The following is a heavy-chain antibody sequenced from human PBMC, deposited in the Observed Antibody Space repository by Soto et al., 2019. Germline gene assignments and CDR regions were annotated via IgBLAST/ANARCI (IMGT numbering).Heavy chain of an antibody. D-gene: IGHD6-6*01. Sequence: PXEFMKISFKGSGYSFTSYWIGWVRQMPGKGLEWMGIIYPGDSDTRYSPSFQGQVTISADKSISTAYLQWSSLKASDTAMYYCAGQYSSSSWFDPWGQGTLVTVSS. CDR3: AGQYSSSSWFDP. V-gene: IGHV5-51*01. CDR2: IYPGDSDT. CDR1: GYSFTSYW. J-gene: IGHJ5*02.